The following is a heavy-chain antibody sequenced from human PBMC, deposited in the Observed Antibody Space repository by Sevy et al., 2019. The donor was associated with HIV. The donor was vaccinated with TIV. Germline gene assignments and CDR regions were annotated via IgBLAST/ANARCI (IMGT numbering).Heavy chain of an antibody. CDR1: GFTFSSYA. Sequence: GGSPRLSCAASGFTFSSYAMHWVRQAPGKGLEWVAVISYDGSNKYYADSVKGRFTISRDNSKNTLYLQMNSLRAEDTAVYYCAREDRIYDSSGYYHNDAFDIWGQGTMVTVSS. V-gene: IGHV3-30*04. CDR3: AREDRIYDSSGYYHNDAFDI. D-gene: IGHD3-22*01. J-gene: IGHJ3*02. CDR2: ISYDGSNK.